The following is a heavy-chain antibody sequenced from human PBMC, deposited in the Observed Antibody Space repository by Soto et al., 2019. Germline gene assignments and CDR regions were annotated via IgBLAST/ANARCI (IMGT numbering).Heavy chain of an antibody. CDR1: GYTFTKYS. Sequence: QVQLVQSGAEVKNPGASVKVSCKTSGYTFTKYSVGWVRQAPGQGLEWMGWISGSSGNANYAEKVQGRITLTTDTSTSTAYIELRSLRSDDTAVYYCAREMAGLGGEYDYWGQGTLVIVSS. V-gene: IGHV1-18*01. CDR3: AREMAGLGGEYDY. CDR2: ISGSSGNA. J-gene: IGHJ4*02. D-gene: IGHD3-16*01.